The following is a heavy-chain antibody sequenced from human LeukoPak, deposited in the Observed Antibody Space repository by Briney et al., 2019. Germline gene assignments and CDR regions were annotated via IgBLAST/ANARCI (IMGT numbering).Heavy chain of an antibody. V-gene: IGHV3-9*03. CDR1: GFTFDDYA. CDR3: AKDSCSSTSCYTFDY. J-gene: IGHJ4*02. CDR2: ISWNSGSI. Sequence: LPGRSLRLSCAASGFTFDDYAMHWVRQAPGKGLEWVSGISWNSGSIGYADSVKGRFTISRDNAKNSLYLQMNSLRAEDMALYYCAKDSCSSTSCYTFDYWGQGTLVTVSS. D-gene: IGHD2-2*02.